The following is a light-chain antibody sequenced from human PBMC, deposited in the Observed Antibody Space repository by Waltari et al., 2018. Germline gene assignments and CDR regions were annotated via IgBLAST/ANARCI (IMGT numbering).Light chain of an antibody. Sequence: DIQMTQSPSSVSASVGDRVTITCRASQGISSWLDWYQQKPGKAPKLLISAASRLQSGVPSRFSGSGSGTDFTLTISRLEPEDFAVYYCEQYGSSLWTFGQGTKVEIK. J-gene: IGKJ1*01. V-gene: IGKV1-12*01. CDR3: EQYGSSLWT. CDR2: AAS. CDR1: QGISSW.